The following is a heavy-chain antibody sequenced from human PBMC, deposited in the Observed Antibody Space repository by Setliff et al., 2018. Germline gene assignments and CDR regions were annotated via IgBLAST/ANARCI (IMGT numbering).Heavy chain of an antibody. V-gene: IGHV4-59*01. CDR3: SRYIPSAGCFDP. Sequence: PSETLSLTCAVSGGSISSYYWSWIRQPPGKGLEWIGYIYNSGSTNYNPSLKSRVTISVDTSRNQISLTLSSVTAADTAVYYCSRYIPSAGCFDPWGQGALVTVSS. J-gene: IGHJ5*02. CDR2: IYNSGST. CDR1: GGSISSYY. D-gene: IGHD2-21*01.